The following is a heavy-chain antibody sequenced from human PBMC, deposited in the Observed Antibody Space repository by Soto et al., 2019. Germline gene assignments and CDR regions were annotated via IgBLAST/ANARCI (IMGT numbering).Heavy chain of an antibody. CDR3: ATLVVPAAKAKDGSVAFDI. CDR1: GYSFTSYW. J-gene: IGHJ3*02. CDR2: IDPSDSYT. Sequence: PGESLKISCKGSGYSFTSYWISWVRQMPGKGLEWMGRIDPSDSYTNYSPSFQGHVTISADKSISTAYLQWSSLKASDTAMYYCATLVVPAAKAKDGSVAFDIWGQGTMVTVSS. D-gene: IGHD2-2*01. V-gene: IGHV5-10-1*01.